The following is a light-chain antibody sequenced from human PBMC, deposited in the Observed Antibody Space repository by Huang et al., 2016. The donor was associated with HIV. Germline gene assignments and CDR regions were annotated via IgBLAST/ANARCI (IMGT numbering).Light chain of an antibody. CDR3: QQYSNWPPLT. CDR1: QNVSSN. J-gene: IGKJ4*01. Sequence: EIVMTQSPATLSVSPGERATLSCRASQNVSSNLAWYQQKPGQVPRLLIDGAFTRATGIPARFSGSGSETEFALTISSLQSGDSAVYYCQQYSNWPPLTFGGGTKVEI. CDR2: GAF. V-gene: IGKV3-15*01.